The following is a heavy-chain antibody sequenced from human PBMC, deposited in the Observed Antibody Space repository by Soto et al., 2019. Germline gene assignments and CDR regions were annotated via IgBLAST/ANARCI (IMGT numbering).Heavy chain of an antibody. Sequence: QVQLVESGGGLVKPGGSLRLSCAASGFTFSDYYMSWIRQAPGKGLEWVSYISSSSSYTNYADSVKGRFTISRDNAKNSLYLQMNSLRAEDTAVYYCARGIAGYSSSCSLDYWGQGTLVTVSS. CDR3: ARGIAGYSSSCSLDY. D-gene: IGHD6-13*01. J-gene: IGHJ4*02. V-gene: IGHV3-11*05. CDR1: GFTFSDYY. CDR2: ISSSSSYT.